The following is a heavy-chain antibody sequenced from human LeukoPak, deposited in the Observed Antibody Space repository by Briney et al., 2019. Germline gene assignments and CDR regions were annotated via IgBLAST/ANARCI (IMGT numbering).Heavy chain of an antibody. J-gene: IGHJ4*02. CDR1: GFTVSSNY. CDR3: ARDKSFGKFDY. CDR2: IYSGGST. Sequence: QPGGSLKLSCAASGFTVSSNYISWVRQAPGKGLEWVSVIYSGGSTYYADSVKGRFTISRDNSKNTLYLQMTSLSPEDTAVYYCARDKSFGKFDYWGEGTLVTVSS. V-gene: IGHV3-66*02. D-gene: IGHD3-16*01.